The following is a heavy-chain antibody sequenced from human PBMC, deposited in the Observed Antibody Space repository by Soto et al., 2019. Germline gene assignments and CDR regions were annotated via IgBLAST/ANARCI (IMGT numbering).Heavy chain of an antibody. J-gene: IGHJ4*02. CDR3: SGAESPDTAYFSLY. Sequence: XGSLRLSCAASGFTFSSYGMHWVRQAPGKGLEWVAVIWYDGSNKYYADSVKGRFTISRDNSKNTLYLQMNSLNIEDSAVYYCSGAESPDTAYFSLYWGQGTPVTVSS. CDR1: GFTFSSYG. V-gene: IGHV3-30*02. D-gene: IGHD1-26*01. CDR2: IWYDGSNK.